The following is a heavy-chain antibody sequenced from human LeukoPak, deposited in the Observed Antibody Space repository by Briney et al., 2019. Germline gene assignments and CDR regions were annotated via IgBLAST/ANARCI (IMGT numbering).Heavy chain of an antibody. J-gene: IGHJ3*02. Sequence: GGSLRLSCAASGFTFSSYGMHWVRQAPGKGLEWVAFIRYDGSNKYYADSVKGRFTISRDNSKNTLYLQMNSLRAEDTAVYYCARARGITMIVVTVAFDIWGQGTMVTVSS. D-gene: IGHD3-22*01. CDR1: GFTFSSYG. CDR3: ARARGITMIVVTVAFDI. CDR2: IRYDGSNK. V-gene: IGHV3-30*02.